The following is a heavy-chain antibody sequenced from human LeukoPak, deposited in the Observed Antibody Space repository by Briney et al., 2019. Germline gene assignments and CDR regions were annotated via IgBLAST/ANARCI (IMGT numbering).Heavy chain of an antibody. CDR3: ARDPRQYYFDY. Sequence: GGSLGLSCAASGFTFSSYSMNWVRQAPGKGLEWVSSISSSSSYIYYADSVKGRFTISRDNAKNSLYLQMNSLRAEDTAVYYCARDPRQYYFDYWGQGTLVTVSS. CDR2: ISSSSSYI. V-gene: IGHV3-21*01. J-gene: IGHJ4*02. CDR1: GFTFSSYS. D-gene: IGHD1-1*01.